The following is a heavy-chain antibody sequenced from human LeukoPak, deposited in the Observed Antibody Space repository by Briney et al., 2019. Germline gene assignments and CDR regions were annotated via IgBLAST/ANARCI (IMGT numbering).Heavy chain of an antibody. CDR1: GYSISSGYY. Sequence: SETLSLTCTVSGYSISSGYYWGWIRQPPGKGLEWIGSIYYSGSTYYNPSLKSRVTISVDTSKNQFSLKLSSVTAADTAVYYCARIRANWFDPWGQGTLVTVSS. J-gene: IGHJ5*02. V-gene: IGHV4-38-2*02. CDR2: IYYSGST. CDR3: ARIRANWFDP.